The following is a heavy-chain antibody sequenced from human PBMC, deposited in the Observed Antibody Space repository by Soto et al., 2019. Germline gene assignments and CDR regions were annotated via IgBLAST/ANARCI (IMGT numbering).Heavy chain of an antibody. CDR2: MNPNSGNT. Sequence: QVQLVQSGAEVKKPGASVKVSCKASGYTFTSYDINWVRQATGQGLEWMGWMNPNSGNTGYAQKFQGRVTMTRNTSISTAYMELSSLRSENTAVYYCARYVVGGVLVPAAQGFDYWGQGTLVTVSS. V-gene: IGHV1-8*01. CDR3: ARYVVGGVLVPAAQGFDY. D-gene: IGHD2-2*01. J-gene: IGHJ4*02. CDR1: GYTFTSYD.